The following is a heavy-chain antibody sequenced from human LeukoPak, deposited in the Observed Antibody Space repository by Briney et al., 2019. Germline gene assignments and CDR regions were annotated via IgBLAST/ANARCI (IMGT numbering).Heavy chain of an antibody. Sequence: SETLSLTCAVYGGSFSGYYWSWIRQPPGKGLEWIGEINHSGNTNYNPSLKSRVTISVDTSKNQFSLKLSSVTAADTAVYYCARMYSSGPIPYYYYYGMDVWGQGTTVTVSS. CDR1: GGSFSGYY. CDR2: INHSGNT. V-gene: IGHV4-34*01. D-gene: IGHD6-19*01. CDR3: ARMYSSGPIPYYYYYGMDV. J-gene: IGHJ6*02.